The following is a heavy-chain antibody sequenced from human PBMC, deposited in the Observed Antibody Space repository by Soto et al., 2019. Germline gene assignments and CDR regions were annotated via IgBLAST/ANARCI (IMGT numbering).Heavy chain of an antibody. Sequence: SETLSVTCSVSDDSINSDKYYWGRNRQPPGKGLEWIGSIYYRGNAYYNPSLQTRVTISLDKSKSQFSLKLNSVTAADSAVYFCARLEGLATISYYFDFWGPGALVTVSS. D-gene: IGHD3-9*01. CDR1: DDSINSDKYY. V-gene: IGHV4-39*01. CDR2: IYYRGNA. CDR3: ARLEGLATISYYFDF. J-gene: IGHJ4*02.